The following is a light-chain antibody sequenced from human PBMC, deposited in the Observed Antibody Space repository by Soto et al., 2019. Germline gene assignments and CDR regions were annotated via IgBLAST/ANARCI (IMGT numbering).Light chain of an antibody. CDR2: AAS. V-gene: IGKV1-8*01. Sequence: AIRMTQSPSSFSASTGDRVTITCRASQGISSYLAWYQQKPGKAPKLLIYAASTLQSGVPSRFSGSGSGTDFTLTISCLQSEDFATYYCQQYYSYPNVTLGQGTKLEIK. CDR3: QQYYSYPNVT. CDR1: QGISSY. J-gene: IGKJ2*01.